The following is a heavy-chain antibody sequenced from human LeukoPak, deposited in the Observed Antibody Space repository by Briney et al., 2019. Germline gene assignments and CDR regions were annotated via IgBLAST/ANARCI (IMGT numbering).Heavy chain of an antibody. CDR3: ARGQEPYYFDY. J-gene: IGHJ4*02. D-gene: IGHD1-14*01. CDR1: GGSISSYY. CDR2: IYYSGST. V-gene: IGHV4-59*12. Sequence: PSETLSLTCTVSGGSISSYYWSWIRQPPGKGLEWIGYIYYSGSTNYNPSLMSRVTISVDRSKNQFSLKLSSVTAADTAVYYCARGQEPYYFDYWGQGTLVTVSS.